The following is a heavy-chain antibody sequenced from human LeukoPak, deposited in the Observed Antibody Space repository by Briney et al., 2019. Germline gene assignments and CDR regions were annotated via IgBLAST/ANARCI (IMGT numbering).Heavy chain of an antibody. CDR2: INRSGST. D-gene: IGHD6-6*01. V-gene: IGHV4-34*01. CDR3: ARWDSSSLTIDY. J-gene: IGHJ4*02. CDR1: GGSFSGYY. Sequence: PSEALSLTCAVYGGSFSGYYWSWIRQPPGKGLEWIGEINRSGSTNYNPSLKSRVTISVDTSKNQFSLKLSSVTAADTAVYYCARWDSSSLTIDYWGQGTLVTVSS.